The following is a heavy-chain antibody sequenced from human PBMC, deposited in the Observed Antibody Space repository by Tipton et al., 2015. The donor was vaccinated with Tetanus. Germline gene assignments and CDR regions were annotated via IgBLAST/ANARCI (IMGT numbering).Heavy chain of an antibody. CDR3: ARDQARGARGWNYFDY. CDR2: IHHSGST. D-gene: IGHD1-26*01. V-gene: IGHV4-4*02. CDR1: GGSISGSNW. J-gene: IGHJ4*02. Sequence: TLSLTCAVSGGSISGSNWWSWVRQPPGKGLEWIGEIHHSGSTNYNPSLKSRVTISVDTSKNQFSLKLNSVTAADTAVYYCARDQARGARGWNYFDYWGQGTLVTVSS.